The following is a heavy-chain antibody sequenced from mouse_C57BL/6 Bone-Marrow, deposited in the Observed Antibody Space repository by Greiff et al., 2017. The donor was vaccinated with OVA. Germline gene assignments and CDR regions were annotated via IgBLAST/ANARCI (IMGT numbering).Heavy chain of an antibody. D-gene: IGHD2-1*01. V-gene: IGHV5-9*01. CDR1: GFTFSSYT. CDR2: ISGGGGNT. Sequence: EVMLVESGRGLVKPGGSLKLSCAASGFTFSSYTMSWVRQTPEKRLEWVATISGGGGNTYYPDSVKGRFTISRDNAKTTLYLQMSSLRSEDTALNYCARQGYGNYGDFFFDYAMDYWGQGTSVTVSS. J-gene: IGHJ4*01. CDR3: ARQGYGNYGDFFFDYAMDY.